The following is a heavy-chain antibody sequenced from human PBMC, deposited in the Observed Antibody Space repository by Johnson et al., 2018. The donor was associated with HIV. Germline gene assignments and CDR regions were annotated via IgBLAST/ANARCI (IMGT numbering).Heavy chain of an antibody. Sequence: VQLVESGGGVVQPGGSLRLSCAASGFTFSSYDMHWVRQAPGKGLVWVSRINSDGSSTSYADSVKGRFTISRDNAKNTLYLQMNSLRAEDTAVYYCTTGVFHAFDMWGQGTMVTVSS. CDR2: INSDGSST. D-gene: IGHD3-10*01. CDR3: TTGVFHAFDM. CDR1: GFTFSSYD. J-gene: IGHJ3*02. V-gene: IGHV3-74*02.